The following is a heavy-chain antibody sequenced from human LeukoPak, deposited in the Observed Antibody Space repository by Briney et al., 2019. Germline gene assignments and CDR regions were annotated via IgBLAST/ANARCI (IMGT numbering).Heavy chain of an antibody. Sequence: SETLSLTCTVSGGSISSGSYYWSWIRQPAGKGLEWIGRIYTSGSTNYNPSLKSRVTMSVDTSKNQFSLKLSSVTAADTAVYYCARVKWELLDWYSDLWGRGTLVTVSS. J-gene: IGHJ2*01. CDR1: GGSISSGSYY. D-gene: IGHD1-26*01. V-gene: IGHV4-61*02. CDR3: ARVKWELLDWYSDL. CDR2: IYTSGST.